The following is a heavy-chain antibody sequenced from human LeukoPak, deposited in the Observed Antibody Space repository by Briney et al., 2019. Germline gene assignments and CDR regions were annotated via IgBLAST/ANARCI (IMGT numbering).Heavy chain of an antibody. CDR2: IYSDATTT. V-gene: IGHV3-74*01. CDR1: GFTFSSYW. D-gene: IGHD4-23*01. CDR3: ACLYGGSTFFDY. Sequence: GGSLRLSCVASGFTFSSYWMHWVRQAPGKGLVWVSEIYSDATTTAYADSVKGRFIISRDNAKNTLYLQMNSLRPEDTAVYYCACLYGGSTFFDYWGQGTLVTVSS. J-gene: IGHJ4*02.